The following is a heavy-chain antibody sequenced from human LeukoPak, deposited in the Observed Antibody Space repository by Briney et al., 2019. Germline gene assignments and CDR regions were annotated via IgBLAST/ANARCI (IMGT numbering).Heavy chain of an antibody. Sequence: PGGALRLSCAASGFTFSSHGMNWVRQAPGKGLEWVSGISPSGGITYYTDSVRGRFTISRDNSKNTVSLQMNSLRAEDTAVYYCAKDKVDGAFDIWGQGTMVTVSS. CDR2: ISPSGGIT. J-gene: IGHJ3*02. CDR1: GFTFSSHG. D-gene: IGHD2-15*01. CDR3: AKDKVDGAFDI. V-gene: IGHV3-23*01.